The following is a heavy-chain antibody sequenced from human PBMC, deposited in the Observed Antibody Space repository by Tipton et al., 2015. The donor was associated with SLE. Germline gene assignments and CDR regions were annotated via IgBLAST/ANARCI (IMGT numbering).Heavy chain of an antibody. Sequence: SLRLSCAASGFTFSSYAMTWVRQAPGKGLQWVSAIRGSGDGTYYADSVQGRFTISRDDSKNTLYLQMNSLRAEDTAVYYCAKELIAGSILTGLDYWGQGTLVTVSS. CDR1: GFTFSSYA. J-gene: IGHJ4*02. D-gene: IGHD7-27*01. CDR2: IRGSGDGT. V-gene: IGHV3-23*01. CDR3: AKELIAGSILTGLDY.